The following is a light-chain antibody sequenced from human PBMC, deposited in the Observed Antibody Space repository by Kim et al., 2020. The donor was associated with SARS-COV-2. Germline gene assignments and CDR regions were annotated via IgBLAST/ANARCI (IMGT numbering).Light chain of an antibody. CDR1: TSNVETNY. V-gene: IGLV1-47*01. J-gene: IGLJ3*02. Sequence: SVLTQTPSASGTPGQRVIMSCSGSTSNVETNYVYWYQHLPGTAPKLLIYSDTLRPSGVPDRFSGFRFGTSASLAISGLRSDDEGDYYCATWDDSLSGPVFGGGTKVTVL. CDR3: ATWDDSLSGPV. CDR2: SDT.